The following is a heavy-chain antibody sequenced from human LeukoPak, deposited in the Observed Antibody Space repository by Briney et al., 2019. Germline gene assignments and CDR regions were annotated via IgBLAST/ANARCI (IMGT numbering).Heavy chain of an antibody. V-gene: IGHV4-38-2*02. D-gene: IGHD1-26*01. Sequence: SETLSLTCTVSGYSISSGYYWGWIRQPPGRGLEWIGSIYHSGSTYYNPSLKSRVTISVDTSKNQFSLKLSSVTAADTAVYYCARVNSGSLFDYWGQGTLVTVSS. CDR2: IYHSGST. CDR1: GYSISSGYY. J-gene: IGHJ4*02. CDR3: ARVNSGSLFDY.